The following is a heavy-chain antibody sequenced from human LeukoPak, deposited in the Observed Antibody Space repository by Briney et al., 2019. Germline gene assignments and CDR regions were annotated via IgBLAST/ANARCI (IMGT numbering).Heavy chain of an antibody. CDR3: ARGRWSGELSSYYYYMDV. CDR2: MNPNSGNT. CDR1: GYTFTSYD. D-gene: IGHD3-10*01. V-gene: IGHV1-8*01. J-gene: IGHJ6*03. Sequence: ASVKVSCKASGYTFTSYDINWVRQATGQGLEWMGWMNPNSGNTGYAQKFQGRVTMTRNTSISTAYMELSSLRSEDTAVYYCARGRWSGELSSYYYYMDVWGKGTTVTISS.